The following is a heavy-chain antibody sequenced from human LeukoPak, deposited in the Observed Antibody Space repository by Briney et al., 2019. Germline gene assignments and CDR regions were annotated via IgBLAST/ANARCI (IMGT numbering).Heavy chain of an antibody. J-gene: IGHJ4*02. Sequence: GGSLRLSCAASGFTFSSYWMTWVRQAPGKGLEWVANIKQDGSEKYYVASVKGRFTISGDNAKNSLYLQMNSLRAEDTAVYYCATGPRFGDYWGQGTLVTVSS. CDR2: IKQDGSEK. V-gene: IGHV3-7*03. CDR1: GFTFSSYW. D-gene: IGHD3-10*01. CDR3: ATGPRFGDY.